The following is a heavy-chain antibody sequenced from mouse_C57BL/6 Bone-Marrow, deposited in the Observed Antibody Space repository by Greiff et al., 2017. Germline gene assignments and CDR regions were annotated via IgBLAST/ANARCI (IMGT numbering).Heavy chain of an antibody. Sequence: EFQLQQSGPELVKPGASVKIPCKASGYTFTYYYMDWVKQSHGKSLEWIGDINPNNGGTIYNPKFKGKATLTVDKSSSTAYMELRSLTSEYTAVYYCARGGVVADWYFDVWGTGTTVTVSS. D-gene: IGHD1-1*01. CDR2: INPNNGGT. CDR1: GYTFTYYY. J-gene: IGHJ1*03. CDR3: ARGGVVADWYFDV. V-gene: IGHV1-18*01.